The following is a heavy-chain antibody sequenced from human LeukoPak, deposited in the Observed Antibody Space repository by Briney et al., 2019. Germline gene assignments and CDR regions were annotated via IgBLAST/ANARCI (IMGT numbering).Heavy chain of an antibody. J-gene: IGHJ4*02. CDR2: ISYDGSNK. D-gene: IGHD6-13*01. V-gene: IGHV3-30*18. Sequence: PGGSLRLSCAASGFTFSSYGMHWVRQAPGKGLEWEAVISYDGSNKYYADSVKGRFTISRDNSKNTLYLQMNSLRAEDTAVYYCGKGGTGYSSSWYGSYFDYWGQGTLVTVSS. CDR1: GFTFSSYG. CDR3: GKGGTGYSSSWYGSYFDY.